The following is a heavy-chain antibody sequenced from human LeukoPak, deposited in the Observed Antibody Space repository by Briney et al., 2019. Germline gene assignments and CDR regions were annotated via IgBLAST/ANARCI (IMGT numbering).Heavy chain of an antibody. CDR3: ARGNSWIQLWLPPDY. V-gene: IGHV1-2*06. J-gene: IGHJ4*02. CDR2: INPNSGGT. Sequence: ASVKVSCKASGYTFTGYYMHWVRQAPGQGLEWMGRINPNSGGTNYAQKFQGRVTMTRDTSISTAYMELSRLRSDDTAVYYCARGNSWIQLWLPPDYWGQGTLVTVSS. CDR1: GYTFTGYY. D-gene: IGHD5-18*01.